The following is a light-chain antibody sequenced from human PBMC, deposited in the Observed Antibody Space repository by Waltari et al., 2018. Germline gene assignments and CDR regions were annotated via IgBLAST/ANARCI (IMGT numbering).Light chain of an antibody. CDR3: QKYGSLPAT. CDR2: DAS. CDR1: QSVSRT. Sequence: EIVLTQSPGTLSLSPGDRATLSCRVSQSVSRTLAWYQQKPGQAPRLLIYDASTRATGIPDRFSGSGSGTDFSLIISRLEPEDFAVYFCQKYGSLPATFGQGTKVEMK. J-gene: IGKJ1*01. V-gene: IGKV3-20*01.